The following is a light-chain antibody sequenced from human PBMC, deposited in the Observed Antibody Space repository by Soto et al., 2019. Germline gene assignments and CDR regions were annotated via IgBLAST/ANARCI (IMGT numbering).Light chain of an antibody. CDR3: QQYNNWPRT. J-gene: IGKJ1*01. CDR1: QSVIIL. V-gene: IGKV3-15*01. CDR2: GAT. Sequence: EIVMTQSPATLSVSPVERATLSFRASQSVIILLDWYQKKPGQAPRLLIRGATTRATGIPARFSGSGSGTELTLTISSMQSEDFEVYYCQQYNNWPRTFGHGTKVDIK.